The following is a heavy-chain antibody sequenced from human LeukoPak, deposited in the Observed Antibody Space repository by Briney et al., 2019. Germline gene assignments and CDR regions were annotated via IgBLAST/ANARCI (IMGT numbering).Heavy chain of an antibody. V-gene: IGHV3-23*01. Sequence: GGSLRLSCAASGFTFSSYAMNWVRQAPGEGLEWVSVISGSGGSTYYADSVKGRFTISRDNAKNSLYLQMNSLRAEDTAVYYCARVAVVAATPVGFDPWGQGTLVTVSS. J-gene: IGHJ5*02. D-gene: IGHD2-15*01. CDR3: ARVAVVAATPVGFDP. CDR1: GFTFSSYA. CDR2: ISGSGGST.